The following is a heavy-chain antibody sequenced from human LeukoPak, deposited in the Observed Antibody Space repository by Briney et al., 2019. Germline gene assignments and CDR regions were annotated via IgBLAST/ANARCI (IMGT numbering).Heavy chain of an antibody. CDR2: IWYDGSNK. J-gene: IGHJ4*02. D-gene: IGHD5-18*01. V-gene: IGHV3-33*01. CDR1: GFTFSSYG. CDR3: TRDAWIQLWLPHTY. Sequence: GGSLRLSCAASGFTFSSYGMHWVRQAPGKGLEWVAVIWYDGSNKYYIDSVKGRFTISRDNAKNSLYLQMNSLRAEDTAVYYCTRDAWIQLWLPHTYWGQGTLVTVSS.